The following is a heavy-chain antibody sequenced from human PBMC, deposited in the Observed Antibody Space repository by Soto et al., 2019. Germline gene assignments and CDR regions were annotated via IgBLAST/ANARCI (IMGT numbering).Heavy chain of an antibody. D-gene: IGHD2-2*01. CDR2: FSSSSSYI. V-gene: IGHV3-21*01. J-gene: IGHJ5*02. CDR3: ARDLVLVVPGARQHWFDP. CDR1: GFTFSSYS. Sequence: GGSLRLSCAASGFTFSSYSMNWVRQAPGKGLEWVSSFSSSSSYIYYADSVKGRFTISRDNAKNSLYLQMNSLRAEDTAVYYCARDLVLVVPGARQHWFDPWGQRTLVTVSS.